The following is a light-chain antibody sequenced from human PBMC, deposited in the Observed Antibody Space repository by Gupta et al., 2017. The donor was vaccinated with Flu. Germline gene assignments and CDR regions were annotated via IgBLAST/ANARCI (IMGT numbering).Light chain of an antibody. Sequence: VTHGKPAAISCKSSQSRLHSEGKTYVDGYLQKPGQPPQLLIYEVSNRCSGGTDRFSGSGSGTDFTRKISRVEADDVGVYYCMQSVQLPLTVGGGTKVEIK. CDR3: MQSVQLPLT. J-gene: IGKJ4*01. V-gene: IGKV2D-29*01. CDR1: QSRLHSEGKTY. CDR2: EVS.